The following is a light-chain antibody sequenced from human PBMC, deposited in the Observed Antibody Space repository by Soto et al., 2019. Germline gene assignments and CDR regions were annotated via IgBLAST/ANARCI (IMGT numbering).Light chain of an antibody. CDR1: QSVSSY. CDR2: DTS. V-gene: IGKV3-11*01. J-gene: IGKJ3*01. Sequence: EILLTQSPATLSLSPGERATFSCRASQSVSSYVAWYQQKPGQAPRLLIYDTSNRAPGIPARFGGSGSGTDFTLTISSLEHEDFAVYYCQHRSDWPPLFSFGPGTKVDVK. CDR3: QHRSDWPPLFS.